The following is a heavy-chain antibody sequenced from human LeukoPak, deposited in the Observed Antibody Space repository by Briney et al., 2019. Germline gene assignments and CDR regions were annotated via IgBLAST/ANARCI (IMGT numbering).Heavy chain of an antibody. CDR2: IYHSGST. CDR3: ARDSSGWYNGLDY. D-gene: IGHD6-19*01. Sequence: PSETLSLTCAVSGGSISSSNWWSWVRQPPGKGLEWIGEIYHSGSTNYNPSLKSRVAISVDTSKNQFSLKLSSVTAADTAVYYCARDSSGWYNGLDYWGQGTLVTVSS. CDR1: GGSISSSNW. J-gene: IGHJ4*02. V-gene: IGHV4-4*02.